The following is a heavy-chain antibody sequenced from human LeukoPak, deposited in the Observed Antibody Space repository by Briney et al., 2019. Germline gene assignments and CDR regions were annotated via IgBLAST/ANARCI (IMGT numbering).Heavy chain of an antibody. CDR1: GFTFSSYS. CDR3: AKLAVIAWDY. Sequence: GGSLRLSCAASGFTFSSYSMNWVRQAPGKGLEWVSAISGSGGSTYYADSVMGRFTISRDNSKNTLYLQMNSLRAEDTAVYYCAKLAVIAWDYWGQGTLVTVSS. D-gene: IGHD2-21*01. CDR2: ISGSGGST. J-gene: IGHJ4*02. V-gene: IGHV3-23*01.